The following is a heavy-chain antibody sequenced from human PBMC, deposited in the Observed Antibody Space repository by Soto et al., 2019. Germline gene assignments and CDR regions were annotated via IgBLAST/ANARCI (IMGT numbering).Heavy chain of an antibody. CDR3: ATDLPYTAMLYGMDV. Sequence: RASVKVSCKVSGYTLTELSMHWVRQAPGKGLEWMGGFDPEDGETIYAQKFQGRVTMTEDTSTDTAYMELSSLRSEDTAVYYCATDLPYTAMLYGMDVWGQGTTVTVSS. CDR1: GYTLTELS. J-gene: IGHJ6*02. D-gene: IGHD5-18*01. CDR2: FDPEDGET. V-gene: IGHV1-24*01.